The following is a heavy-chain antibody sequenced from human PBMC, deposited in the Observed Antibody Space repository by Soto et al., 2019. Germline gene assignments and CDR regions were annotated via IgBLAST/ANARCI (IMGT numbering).Heavy chain of an antibody. D-gene: IGHD3-22*01. Sequence: QVQLVESGGGVVQPGRSLRLSCAASGFTFSSYGMHWVRQAPGKGLEWVAVISYDGSNKYYADSVKGRFIISRDNSKNTLYLQMNSLRAEDTAVYYCAKGGQITMIVVVPRFDPWGQGTLVTVSS. CDR3: AKGGQITMIVVVPRFDP. J-gene: IGHJ5*02. CDR1: GFTFSSYG. V-gene: IGHV3-30*18. CDR2: ISYDGSNK.